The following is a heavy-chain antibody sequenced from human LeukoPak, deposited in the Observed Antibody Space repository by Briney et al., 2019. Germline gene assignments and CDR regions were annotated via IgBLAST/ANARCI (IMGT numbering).Heavy chain of an antibody. CDR3: AKIFDDIGYFDY. J-gene: IGHJ4*02. Sequence: GGSLRLSCAASGFTFSRYAMHWVRQAPGKGLEWVAVISYDGSNEYYADSVKGRFTISRDSSENTLYLQMNSLRAEDTAVYYCAKIFDDIGYFDYWGQGTLVTVSS. V-gene: IGHV3-30-3*02. CDR2: ISYDGSNE. CDR1: GFTFSRYA. D-gene: IGHD3-3*01.